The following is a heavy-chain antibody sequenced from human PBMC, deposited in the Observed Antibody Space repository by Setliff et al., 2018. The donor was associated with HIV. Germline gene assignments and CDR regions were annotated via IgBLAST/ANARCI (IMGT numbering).Heavy chain of an antibody. D-gene: IGHD2-2*01. CDR3: ARGGAREYQLLYNYFDP. CDR1: GYTLSTYA. J-gene: IGHJ5*02. V-gene: IGHV1-3*01. CDR2: INSDNGNT. Sequence: ASVKVSCKASGYTLSTYALYWVRQAPGQRLEWMGWINSDNGNTKFSQKFQGRLTITADTTASTAYMVLSSLTSEDTAVDYCARGGAREYQLLYNYFDPWGQGTRVTVSS.